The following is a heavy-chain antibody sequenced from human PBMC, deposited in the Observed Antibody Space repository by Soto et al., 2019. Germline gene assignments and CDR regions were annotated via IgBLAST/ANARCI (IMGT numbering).Heavy chain of an antibody. CDR1: GYTFTSYG. D-gene: IGHD2-15*01. CDR3: ARAPVDTINAVYYYRMDV. V-gene: IGHV1-18*01. Sequence: QVQLVQSGAEVKKPGASVKVSCKASGYTFTSYGISWVRQAPGQGLEWMGWISAYNGNTNYAQKLQGRVTMTTDTPTRTAYMELRSLRSDDTAVYYCARAPVDTINAVYYYRMDVWGQGTTVTVSS. J-gene: IGHJ6*02. CDR2: ISAYNGNT.